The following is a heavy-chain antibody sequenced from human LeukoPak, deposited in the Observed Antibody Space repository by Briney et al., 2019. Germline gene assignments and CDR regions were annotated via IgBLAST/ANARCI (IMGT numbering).Heavy chain of an antibody. CDR1: GFTFSSYA. J-gene: IGHJ4*02. D-gene: IGHD6-13*01. V-gene: IGHV3-23*01. CDR2: ISGSGGST. CDR3: AKVEQQLVMEYYFDY. Sequence: GGSLRLSCAASGFTFSSYAMSWVRQAPGKGLEWVSAISGSGGSTYYADSVKGRFTISRDNSKNTLYLQMNSLRAEDTAVYYCAKVEQQLVMEYYFDYWGQGTLDTVSS.